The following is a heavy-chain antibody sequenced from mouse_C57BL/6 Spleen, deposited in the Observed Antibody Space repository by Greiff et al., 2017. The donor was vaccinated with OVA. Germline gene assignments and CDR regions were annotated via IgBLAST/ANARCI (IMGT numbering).Heavy chain of an antibody. D-gene: IGHD2-1*01. Sequence: VQLQQSGPELVQPGASVKISCKASGYSFTDYNMNWVKQSHGKSLEWIGVINHNYGTTSYNQKFKGKATLTVAQSSSTAYMQLNSLTSEDSAVYYCARRDGNAWFAYWGQGTLVTVSA. CDR1: GYSFTDYN. CDR3: ARRDGNAWFAY. CDR2: INHNYGTT. V-gene: IGHV1-39*01. J-gene: IGHJ3*01.